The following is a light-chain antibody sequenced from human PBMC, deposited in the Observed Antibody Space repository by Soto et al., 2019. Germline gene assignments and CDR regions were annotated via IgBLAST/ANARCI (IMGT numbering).Light chain of an antibody. CDR3: SSYTTSSTVV. V-gene: IGLV2-14*01. CDR2: EVS. Sequence: QSALTQPASVSGSPGESITISCTGTSSDVGAYNYVFWYQHYPGKAPKLMIYEVSNRPSGVSNRFSGSKSGNTASLTISGLQAEDDADYYCSSYTTSSTVVFGGGTKVTVL. J-gene: IGLJ2*01. CDR1: SSDVGAYNY.